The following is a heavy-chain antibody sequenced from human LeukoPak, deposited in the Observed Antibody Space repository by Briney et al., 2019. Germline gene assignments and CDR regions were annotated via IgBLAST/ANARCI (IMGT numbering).Heavy chain of an antibody. J-gene: IGHJ4*02. D-gene: IGHD3-9*01. Sequence: ASVKVSCKASGYTFTSYYMHWVRQAPGQGLEWMGIINPSGGSTSYAQKFQGRVTMTRDMSTSTVYMELSSLRSEDTAVYYCARVMRVLRYFDWPGGGDYWGQGTLVTVSS. CDR3: ARVMRVLRYFDWPGGGDY. CDR1: GYTFTSYY. CDR2: INPSGGST. V-gene: IGHV1-46*01.